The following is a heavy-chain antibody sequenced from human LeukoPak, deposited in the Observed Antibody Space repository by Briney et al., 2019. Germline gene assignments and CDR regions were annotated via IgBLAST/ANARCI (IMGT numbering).Heavy chain of an antibody. CDR2: IYYSGST. Sequence: SETLSLTCTVSGGSISSGDYYWSWIRQPPGKGLEWIGYIYYSGSTYYNPSLKSRVTISVDTSKNQFSVKLSSVTAADTAVYYCAREYYYDSSGSAYWGQGTLVTVSS. V-gene: IGHV4-30-4*01. D-gene: IGHD3-22*01. J-gene: IGHJ4*02. CDR1: GGSISSGDYY. CDR3: AREYYYDSSGSAY.